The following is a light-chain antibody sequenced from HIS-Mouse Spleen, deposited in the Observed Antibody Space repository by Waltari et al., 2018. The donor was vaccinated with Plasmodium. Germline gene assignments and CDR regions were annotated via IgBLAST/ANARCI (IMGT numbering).Light chain of an antibody. CDR2: EGS. Sequence: QSALTQPASVSGSPGQSITISCTGTSSDVGSYNLVSWYQQHPGKAPKRMIYEGSTRPSGVSNRFSGSKSGNTASLTISGRQAEDEADYYCCSYAGSSTLVFGGGTKLTVL. V-gene: IGLV2-23*01. CDR3: CSYAGSSTLV. CDR1: SSDVGSYNL. J-gene: IGLJ2*01.